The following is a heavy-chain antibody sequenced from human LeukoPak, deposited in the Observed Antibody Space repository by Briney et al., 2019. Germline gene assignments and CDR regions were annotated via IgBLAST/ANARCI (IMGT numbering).Heavy chain of an antibody. J-gene: IGHJ4*02. CDR1: GFTFSSYE. D-gene: IGHD3-10*01. V-gene: IGHV3-48*03. CDR3: ARGGYYYGSGTDY. CDR2: IRSSGSPI. Sequence: GGSLRLSCAASGFTFSSYEMNWVRQAPGKGLEWVSYIRSSGSPIYYADSVKDRSTISRDNAKNSLYLQMNSLRAEDTAVYYCARGGYYYGSGTDYWGQGTLVTVSS.